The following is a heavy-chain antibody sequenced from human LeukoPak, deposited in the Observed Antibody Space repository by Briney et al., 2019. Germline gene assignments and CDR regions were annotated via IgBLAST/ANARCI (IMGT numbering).Heavy chain of an antibody. CDR1: GDSVSSNSAS. V-gene: IGHV6-1*01. CDR2: TYYRSKWNS. Sequence: SQTLTLTCAISGDSVSSNSASWNWIRQSPSRGLEWLGRTYYRSKWNSDYAVSVKSRITINPDTSKNQFSLHLNSVTPEDTAEYYCARDPDSSYEWGPFDPWGQGTLVTVSS. D-gene: IGHD1-26*01. CDR3: ARDPDSSYEWGPFDP. J-gene: IGHJ5*02.